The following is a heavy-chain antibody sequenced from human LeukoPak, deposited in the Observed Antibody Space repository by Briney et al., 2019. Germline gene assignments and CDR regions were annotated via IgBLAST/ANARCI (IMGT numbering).Heavy chain of an antibody. V-gene: IGHV3-23*01. D-gene: IGHD4-17*01. CDR3: GKDDCGDYSSVDIDY. CDR2: ISGSGSRT. Sequence: GGSLRLSCATSGFTFSNSGMSWVRQAPGKGLEWVSAISGSGSRTYDAHVEKRRFITSRDKSKNTLYLQMNRLRAEDTAVYYCGKDDCGDYSSVDIDYWGQGTLVTVSS. CDR1: GFTFSNSG. J-gene: IGHJ4*02.